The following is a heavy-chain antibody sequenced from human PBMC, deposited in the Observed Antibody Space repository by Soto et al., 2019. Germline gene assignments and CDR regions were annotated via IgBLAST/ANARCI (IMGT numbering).Heavy chain of an antibody. J-gene: IGHJ3*02. Sequence: GGSLRLSCAASGFTFSSYGMHWVRQAPGKGLEWVAVISYDGSNKYYADSVKGRFTISRDNSKNTLYLQMNSLRAEDTAAYYCAKESYYDSSFPLDIWGQGTMVTVSS. CDR2: ISYDGSNK. CDR1: GFTFSSYG. CDR3: AKESYYDSSFPLDI. V-gene: IGHV3-30*18. D-gene: IGHD3-22*01.